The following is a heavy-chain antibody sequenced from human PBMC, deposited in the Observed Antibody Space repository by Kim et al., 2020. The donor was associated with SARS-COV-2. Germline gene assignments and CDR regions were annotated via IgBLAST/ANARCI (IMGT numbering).Heavy chain of an antibody. D-gene: IGHD2-21*01. Sequence: AYADSLNVRFITSRDNAKNSLYLQMNSLTSEDTASYYCTKDIIAGGVDVWGQGTTVIVSS. J-gene: IGHJ6*02. CDR3: TKDIIAGGVDV. V-gene: IGHV3-9*01.